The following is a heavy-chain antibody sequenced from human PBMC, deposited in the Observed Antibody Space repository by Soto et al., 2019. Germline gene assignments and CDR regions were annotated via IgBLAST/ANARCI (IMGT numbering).Heavy chain of an antibody. V-gene: IGHV3-30*18. CDR3: AKSPRGYSYGYDY. J-gene: IGHJ4*02. D-gene: IGHD5-18*01. CDR1: GLTFSSYG. Sequence: GGSLRLSCAASGLTFSSYGMHWVRQAPGKGLEWVAVISYDGSTKYYADSVKGRFTISRDNSKNTLYLQMNSLTAEDTAVYYCAKSPRGYSYGYDYWGQGTLVTVSS. CDR2: ISYDGSTK.